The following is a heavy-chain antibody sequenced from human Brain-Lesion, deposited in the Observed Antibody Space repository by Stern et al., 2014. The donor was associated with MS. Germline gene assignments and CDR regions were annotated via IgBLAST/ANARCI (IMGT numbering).Heavy chain of an antibody. CDR2: IQEDGSDK. J-gene: IGHJ3*01. CDR3: ARDYGTTNYYMSAFDL. V-gene: IGHV3-7*01. Sequence: EVHLVESGGGLAQPGGSLRLSCAASGFTFNNFWLTWVRQAPGKGLEWVATIQEDGSDKKYLNSVKGRFPISRDNAKKSLYLQMNSLRAEDTAVYYCARDYGTTNYYMSAFDLWGQGTMVSVSS. D-gene: IGHD3-22*01. CDR1: GFTFNNFW.